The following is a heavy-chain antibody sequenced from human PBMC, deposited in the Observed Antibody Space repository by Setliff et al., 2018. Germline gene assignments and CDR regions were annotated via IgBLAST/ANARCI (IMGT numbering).Heavy chain of an antibody. CDR1: GYTFSSYG. CDR2: ISAYNGNT. Sequence: SVKVSCKASGYTFSSYGISWVRQAPGQGLEWMGWISAYNGNTNYAQKFQGRVTMTTGTSTSTAYMELRSLRSDDTAVYYCARDLIRWAAAVSDAFDIWGQRTMVTVS. J-gene: IGHJ3*02. D-gene: IGHD2-2*01. V-gene: IGHV1-18*01. CDR3: ARDLIRWAAAVSDAFDI.